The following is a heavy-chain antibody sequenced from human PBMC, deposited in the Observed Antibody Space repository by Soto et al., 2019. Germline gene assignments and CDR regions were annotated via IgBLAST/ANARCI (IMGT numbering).Heavy chain of an antibody. CDR3: ARESGGATATLDYYYFYMDV. CDR1: GDTFTDYY. CDR2: INPNSGVT. J-gene: IGHJ6*03. V-gene: IGHV1-2*04. D-gene: IGHD5-12*01. Sequence: QVQLVQSGAEVKKPGASVTVSCRSSGDTFTDYYIHWVRQAPGQGLEWMGWINPNSGVTMYAQKFQGWVSMTRDMSIRTVYMQLSRLRSDDTAVYYCARESGGATATLDYYYFYMDVWGTGTTVTVSS.